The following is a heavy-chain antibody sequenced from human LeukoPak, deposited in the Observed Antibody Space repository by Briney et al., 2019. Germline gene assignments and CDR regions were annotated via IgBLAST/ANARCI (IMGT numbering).Heavy chain of an antibody. CDR2: ISSSGSTI. V-gene: IGHV3-11*04. J-gene: IGHJ4*02. Sequence: GGSLRLSCAASGFTFSDYYMSWIRQAPGMGLEWVSYISSSGSTIYYADSVKGRFTISRDNAKNSLYLQMNSLRAEDTAVYYCARAGNYYDFWSGYYSFDYWGQGTLVTVSS. CDR1: GFTFSDYY. D-gene: IGHD3-3*01. CDR3: ARAGNYYDFWSGYYSFDY.